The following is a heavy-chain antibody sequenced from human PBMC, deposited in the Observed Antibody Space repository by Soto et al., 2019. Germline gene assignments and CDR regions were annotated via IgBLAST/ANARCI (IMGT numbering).Heavy chain of an antibody. D-gene: IGHD6-19*01. CDR3: AKEAEEQWLIVPIDS. CDR1: GFSFSNYA. CDR2: IGGGGFNT. Sequence: EVQLLESGGGLVQPGGSLRLSCAVSGFSFSNYAMSWVRQAPGRGLEWVSGIGGGGFNTFYVDSVKGRFTISRDNSKNTLYLQMSSLTVEDTAIYYCAKEAEEQWLIVPIDSWGQGNLVTVS. J-gene: IGHJ4*02. V-gene: IGHV3-23*01.